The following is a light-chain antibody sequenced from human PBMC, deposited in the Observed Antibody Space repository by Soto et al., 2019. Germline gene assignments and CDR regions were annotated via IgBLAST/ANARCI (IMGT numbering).Light chain of an antibody. V-gene: IGKV3-11*01. CDR2: DAS. CDR3: QHRMNWPLT. J-gene: IGKJ5*01. CDR1: QTVSSY. Sequence: IVLTQAPAILNLSPGARATQSCRGSQTVSSYLLWYQQKPGQAPRLLIYDASNRASGTPARFSGSGSETDFTLTISSLEPEDFAVYYCQHRMNWPLTFGHGTRLEIK.